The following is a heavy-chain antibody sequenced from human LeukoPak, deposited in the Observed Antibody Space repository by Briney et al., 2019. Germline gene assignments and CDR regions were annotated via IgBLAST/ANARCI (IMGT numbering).Heavy chain of an antibody. CDR1: GYTFTVYY. D-gene: IGHD3-9*01. CDR3: ARDPEAPRYFDWLTPRGYYYMDV. J-gene: IGHJ6*03. V-gene: IGHV1-2*06. CDR2: INPNSGGT. Sequence: ASVKVSCKASGYTFTVYYMHWVRQAPGQGLEWMGRINPNSGGTNYAQKFQGRVTMTRDTSISTAYMELSRLRSDDTAVYYCARDPEAPRYFDWLTPRGYYYMDVWGKGTTVTVSS.